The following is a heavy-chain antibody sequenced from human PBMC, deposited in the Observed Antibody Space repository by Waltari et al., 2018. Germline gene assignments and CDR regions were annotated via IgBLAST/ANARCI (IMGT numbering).Heavy chain of an antibody. CDR2: INHSGRT. CDR3: ARGPHRNRLEVRNNNYGMDV. D-gene: IGHD5-12*01. CDR1: GGSFSGYY. Sequence: QVQLQQWGAGLLKPSETLSLTCAVYGGSFSGYYWTWIRQPPGKGLEWIGEINHSGRTNPDPGRQGGVTTEVDKSKKQVSLKLRSVTAADTAVYYCARGPHRNRLEVRNNNYGMDVWGQGTTVTVSS. V-gene: IGHV4-34*01. J-gene: IGHJ6*02.